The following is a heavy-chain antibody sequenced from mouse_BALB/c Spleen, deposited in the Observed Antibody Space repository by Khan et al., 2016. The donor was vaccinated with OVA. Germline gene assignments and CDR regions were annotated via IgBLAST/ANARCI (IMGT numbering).Heavy chain of an antibody. CDR3: ARSGYGSLVY. V-gene: IGHV1-77*01. CDR1: GYTFTDYV. CDR2: IFPGSGGT. J-gene: IGHJ2*01. Sequence: QVQLQQPGPELVKPGSSMKMSCKASGYTFTDYVVNWVKQRTGQGLEWIGEIFPGSGGTYYNEKFKGKATLTADKSSNTVYMQLSSLTSEDSAVYFCARSGYGSLVYWGQGTTLTVSS. D-gene: IGHD1-1*01.